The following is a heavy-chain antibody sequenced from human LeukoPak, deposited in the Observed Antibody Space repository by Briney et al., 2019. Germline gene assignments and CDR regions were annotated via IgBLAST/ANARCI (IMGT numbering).Heavy chain of an antibody. CDR2: VNWNSGTI. D-gene: IGHD4-17*01. CDR1: VFIFHDYS. J-gene: IGHJ4*02. Sequence: GGSLRLSCAASVFIFHDYSMHWVRQAPGKGREWVSGVNWNSGTIGYTDSVKGRFTLSRDNARNSLFLQMNSLRPEDTAFYYCAKGQRVDYGDYSFDRWGQGTLVTVSP. CDR3: AKGQRVDYGDYSFDR. V-gene: IGHV3-9*01.